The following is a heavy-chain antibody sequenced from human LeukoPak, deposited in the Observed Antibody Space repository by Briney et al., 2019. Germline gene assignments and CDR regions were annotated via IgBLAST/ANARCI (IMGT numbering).Heavy chain of an antibody. CDR3: AKGAYLWFGELSR. Sequence: GGSLRLSCAASGFTFDDYAMHWVRQAPGKGLEWVSLISGDGGSTYYADSVKGRFTISRDNSKNSPYLQVNSLRTEDTALYYCAKGAYLWFGELSRWGQGTLVTVSS. CDR2: ISGDGGST. D-gene: IGHD3-10*01. J-gene: IGHJ4*02. V-gene: IGHV3-43*02. CDR1: GFTFDDYA.